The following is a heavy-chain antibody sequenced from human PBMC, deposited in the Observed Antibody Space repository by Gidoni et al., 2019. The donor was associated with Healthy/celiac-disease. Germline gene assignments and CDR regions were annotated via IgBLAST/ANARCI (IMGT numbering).Heavy chain of an antibody. CDR1: GGSISSSSYY. Sequence: QLQLQESGPGLVQPSETLSLTCTVSGGSISSSSYYWGWLRQPPGKGLEWIGSIYYSGSHYYNPSLKSRVTISVDTSKNQFSLKLSSVTAADTAVYYCARDRAKGYYDYIWGSYRSHFDYWGQGTLVTVSS. J-gene: IGHJ4*02. CDR3: ARDRAKGYYDYIWGSYRSHFDY. CDR2: IYYSGSH. V-gene: IGHV4-39*01. D-gene: IGHD3-16*02.